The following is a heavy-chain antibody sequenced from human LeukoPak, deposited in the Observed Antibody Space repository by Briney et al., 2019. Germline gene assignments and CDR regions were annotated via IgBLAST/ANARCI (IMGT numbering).Heavy chain of an antibody. CDR2: VSTGGGST. D-gene: IGHD4-17*01. CDR1: GFTFSSYA. Sequence: GSLILSCAASGFTFSSYAMSWVRQAPGKGLEWVSAVSTGGGSTYYADSVKGRFTISRDNSKNTLYLQMNSLRAEDTAVYYCAKTDYGDFEPSYWGQGTLVTVSS. V-gene: IGHV3-23*01. CDR3: AKTDYGDFEPSY. J-gene: IGHJ4*02.